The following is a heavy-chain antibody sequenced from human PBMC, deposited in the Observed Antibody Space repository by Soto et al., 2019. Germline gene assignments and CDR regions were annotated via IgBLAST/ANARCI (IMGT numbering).Heavy chain of an antibody. V-gene: IGHV1-46*03. CDR2: INPSAGST. D-gene: IGHD2-15*01. J-gene: IGHJ6*02. Sequence: QVQLVQSGAEVKKPGASVNVSCKASGYTFASYYMHWVRQAPGQGLEWMGIINPSAGSTDYAQKYQGRVTMTRDPSTSTVYMELSSLRSEDTAVYYCAGRTASTTHDYYYGMDVWGQGNTGNVSS. CDR3: AGRTASTTHDYYYGMDV. CDR1: GYTFASYY.